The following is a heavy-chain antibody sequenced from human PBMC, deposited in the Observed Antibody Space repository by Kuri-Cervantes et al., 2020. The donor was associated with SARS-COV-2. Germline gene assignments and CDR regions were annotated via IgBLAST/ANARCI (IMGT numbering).Heavy chain of an antibody. CDR2: INHSGST. CDR3: ASNPNYDFWSGYFDY. CDR1: GGSFSGYY. Sequence: SETLSLTCAVYGGSFSGYYWSWIRQPPGEGLEWIGEINHSGSTNYNPSLKSRVTISVDTSKNQFSLKLSSVTAADTAVYYCASNPNYDFWSGYFDYWGQGTLVTVSS. D-gene: IGHD3-3*01. V-gene: IGHV4-34*01. J-gene: IGHJ4*02.